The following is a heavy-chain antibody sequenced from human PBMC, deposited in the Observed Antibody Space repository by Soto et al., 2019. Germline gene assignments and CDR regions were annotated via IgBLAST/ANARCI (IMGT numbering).Heavy chain of an antibody. CDR1: GFTFSDYY. CDR3: ARGWGNYPSNWFDP. Sequence: GGSLRLSCAASGFTFSDYYMSWIRQAPGKGLEWVSYISSSSSYTNYADSVKGRFTISRDNAKNSLYLQMNSLRAEDTAVYYCARGWGNYPSNWFDPWGQGTLVTVSS. J-gene: IGHJ5*02. CDR2: ISSSSSYT. V-gene: IGHV3-11*06. D-gene: IGHD4-4*01.